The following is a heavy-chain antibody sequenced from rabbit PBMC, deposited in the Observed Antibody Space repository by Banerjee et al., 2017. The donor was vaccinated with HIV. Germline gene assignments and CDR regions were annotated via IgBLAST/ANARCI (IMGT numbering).Heavy chain of an antibody. CDR3: ARDLSVDTGFGL. Sequence: QSLEESGGDLVKPGASLTLTCTASEFSFSSSYYMCWVRQAPGKGPEWIACIYAGSSGSTYYASWAKGRFTISKTSSTTVTLQMTSLTAADTATYFCARDLSVDTGFGLWGPGTLVTVS. V-gene: IGHV1S40*01. CDR2: IYAGSSGST. D-gene: IGHD5-1*01. J-gene: IGHJ4*01. CDR1: EFSFSSSYY.